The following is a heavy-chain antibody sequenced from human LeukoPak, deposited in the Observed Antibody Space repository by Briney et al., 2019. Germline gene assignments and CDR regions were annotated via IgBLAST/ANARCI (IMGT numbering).Heavy chain of an antibody. D-gene: IGHD2-21*02. CDR2: ISGDGGST. CDR3: AKESGVVTAGAFDI. V-gene: IGHV3-43*02. J-gene: IGHJ3*02. CDR1: GFTFDDYA. Sequence: GGSLRLSCAASGFTFDDYAMHWVGHAPGKGVEGVSLISGDGGSTYYADPVKGRFTISRDNSKNSLYLQMNSLRTEDTALYYCAKESGVVTAGAFDIWGQGTMVTVSS.